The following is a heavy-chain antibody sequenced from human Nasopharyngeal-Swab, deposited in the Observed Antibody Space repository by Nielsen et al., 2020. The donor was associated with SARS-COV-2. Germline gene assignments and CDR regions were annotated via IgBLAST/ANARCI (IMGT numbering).Heavy chain of an antibody. Sequence: WVRQAPGQGLEWMGWISAYNGNTNYAQKLQGRDTMTTDTSTSTAYMELRSLGSDDTAVYYCAREGLYYDFWSGFDYWGQGTLVTVSS. J-gene: IGHJ4*02. V-gene: IGHV1-18*01. D-gene: IGHD3-3*01. CDR3: AREGLYYDFWSGFDY. CDR2: ISAYNGNT.